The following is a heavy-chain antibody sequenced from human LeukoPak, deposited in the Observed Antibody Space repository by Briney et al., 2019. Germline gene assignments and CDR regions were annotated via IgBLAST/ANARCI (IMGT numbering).Heavy chain of an antibody. CDR2: ISSTSSTI. J-gene: IGHJ3*02. D-gene: IGHD5-12*01. Sequence: GGSLRLSCAASGFSFSSFSMNWVRQAPGKGLEWVSYISSTSSTIYYADSVKGRFTISRDNAKNSLYLQMNSLRAEDTAVYYCARDHSGYDLGDAFDIWGQGTMVTVSS. CDR3: ARDHSGYDLGDAFDI. CDR1: GFSFSSFS. V-gene: IGHV3-48*01.